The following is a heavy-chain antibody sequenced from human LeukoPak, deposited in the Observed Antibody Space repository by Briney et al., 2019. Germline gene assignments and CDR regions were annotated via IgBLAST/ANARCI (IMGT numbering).Heavy chain of an antibody. CDR1: GYTFTGYY. CDR3: ARYEGTESQLDY. CDR2: INPNSGGT. D-gene: IGHD1-1*01. V-gene: IGHV1-2*06. Sequence: ASVKVSCKASGYTFTGYYMHWVRQAPGQGLEWMGRINPNSGGTNYAQKFQGRVTMTRDTSISTAYMELSRLRSDDTAVYYCARYEGTESQLDYWGQGTLVTVSS. J-gene: IGHJ4*02.